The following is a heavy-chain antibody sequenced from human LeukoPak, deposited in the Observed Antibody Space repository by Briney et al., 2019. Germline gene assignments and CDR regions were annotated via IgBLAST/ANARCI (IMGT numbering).Heavy chain of an antibody. V-gene: IGHV3-23*01. J-gene: IGHJ4*02. D-gene: IGHD2-21*02. CDR3: ANAGAYCGGDCVYFFDY. CDR2: ISGSGGST. Sequence: GGSLRLSCAASGFTFSSYAMSWVRQAPGKGLEWVSAISGSGGSTYYADSVKGRFTISRDNSKYTLYLQMNSLRAEDTAVYYCANAGAYCGGDCVYFFDYWGQGTLVTVSS. CDR1: GFTFSSYA.